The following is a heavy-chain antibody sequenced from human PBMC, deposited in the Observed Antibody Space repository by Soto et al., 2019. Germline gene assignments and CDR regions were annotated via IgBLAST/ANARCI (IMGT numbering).Heavy chain of an antibody. J-gene: IGHJ4*02. CDR3: AREAYSSSWLSDY. V-gene: IGHV3-33*01. CDR2: IWYDGSNK. Sequence: PGGSLRLSCAASGFTFSSYGMHWVRQAPGKGLEWVAVIWYDGSNKYYADSVKGRFTISRDNSKNTLYLQMNSLRAEDTAVYYCAREAYSSSWLSDYWGQGTLVTVSS. D-gene: IGHD6-13*01. CDR1: GFTFSSYG.